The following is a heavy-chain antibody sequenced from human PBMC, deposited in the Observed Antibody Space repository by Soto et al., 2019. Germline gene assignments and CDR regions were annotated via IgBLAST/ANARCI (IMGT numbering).Heavy chain of an antibody. V-gene: IGHV3-23*01. D-gene: IGHD4-17*01. CDR2: ISGSGGST. Sequence: GSLRLSCAASGFTFSSYAMSWVRQAPGKGLEWVSAISGSGGSTYYADSVKGRFTISRDNSKNTLYLQMNSLRAEDTAVYYCAKGLLPMTTVELDYWGQGTLVTVSS. J-gene: IGHJ4*02. CDR1: GFTFSSYA. CDR3: AKGLLPMTTVELDY.